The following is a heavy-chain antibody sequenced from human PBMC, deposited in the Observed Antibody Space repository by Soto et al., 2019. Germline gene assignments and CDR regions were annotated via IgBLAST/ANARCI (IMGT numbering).Heavy chain of an antibody. Sequence: SETLSLTCTVSGGSISSYYWSWIRQPPGKGLEWIGYIYYGGTTSYNPSLKSRVTISVDASKNQFSLKLSSVTAADTAVYYCAREGYSYGLYYFDYWGQGTLVTVSS. CDR3: AREGYSYGLYYFDY. D-gene: IGHD5-18*01. CDR1: GGSISSYY. CDR2: IYYGGTT. J-gene: IGHJ4*02. V-gene: IGHV4-59*01.